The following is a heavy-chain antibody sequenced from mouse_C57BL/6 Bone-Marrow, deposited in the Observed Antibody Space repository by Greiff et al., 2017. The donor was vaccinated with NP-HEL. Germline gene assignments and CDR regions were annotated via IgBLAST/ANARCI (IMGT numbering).Heavy chain of an antibody. V-gene: IGHV14-1*01. CDR1: GFNIKDYY. CDR2: IDPEDGDT. CDR3: TTRALRQGFAY. J-gene: IGHJ3*01. D-gene: IGHD2-12*01. Sequence: VHVKQSGAELVRPGASVKLSCTASGFNIKDYYMHWVKQRPEQGLEWIGRIDPEDGDTEYAPKFQGKATMTAATSSNTAYLQLSSLTSEDTAVYYCTTRALRQGFAYWGQGTLVTVSA.